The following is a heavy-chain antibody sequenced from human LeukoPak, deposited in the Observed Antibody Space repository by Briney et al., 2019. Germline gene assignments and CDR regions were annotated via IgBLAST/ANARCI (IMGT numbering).Heavy chain of an antibody. V-gene: IGHV3-43*02. CDR1: GFTFDDNT. CDR2: VSGDGGST. CDR3: AKGMIDIVVVPAASTLVG. D-gene: IGHD2-2*01. Sequence: PGGSLRLSCAASGFTFDDNTMHWVRQAPGKGLEWVSLVSGDGGSTYYADSVKGRFTISRDNSKNSLYLQMNSLRTEDTALYYCAKGMIDIVVVPAASTLVGWGQGTLVTVSS. J-gene: IGHJ4*02.